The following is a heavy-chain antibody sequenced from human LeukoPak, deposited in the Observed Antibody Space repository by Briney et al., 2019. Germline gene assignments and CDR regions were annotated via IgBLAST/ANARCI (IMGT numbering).Heavy chain of an antibody. D-gene: IGHD5-18*01. CDR1: GYTFTSYG. CDR3: ARVGGYSYAQGSRFDP. Sequence: ASVKVSCKASGYTFTSYGISGVRQAPGQGLEWMGWINPNSGGTNYAQKFQGRVTMTRDTSLSTAYMELSRLRSDDTAVYYCARVGGYSYAQGSRFDPWGQGTLVTVSS. J-gene: IGHJ5*02. V-gene: IGHV1-2*02. CDR2: INPNSGGT.